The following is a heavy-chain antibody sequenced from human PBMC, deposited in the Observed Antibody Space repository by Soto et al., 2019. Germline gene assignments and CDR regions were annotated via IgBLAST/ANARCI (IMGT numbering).Heavy chain of an antibody. CDR2: IWYDGSKK. CDR3: AREMTTPAGDAFDI. J-gene: IGHJ3*02. Sequence: QVQLVESGGGVVQPGRSLRLSCAASGFTFSSYGMHWVRQAPGKGLEWVAVIWYDGSKKYYADSVKGRFTISRDNSKNTLYLQMNSLRAEDTAVYYCAREMTTPAGDAFDIWGQGTMVTVSS. D-gene: IGHD2-2*01. V-gene: IGHV3-33*01. CDR1: GFTFSSYG.